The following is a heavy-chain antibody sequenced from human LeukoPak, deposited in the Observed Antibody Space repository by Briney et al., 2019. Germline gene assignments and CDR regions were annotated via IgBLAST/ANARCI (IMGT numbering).Heavy chain of an antibody. CDR1: GYTFTDYY. D-gene: IGHD3-22*01. J-gene: IGHJ5*02. CDR2: VDPEDGET. V-gene: IGHV1-69-2*01. CDR3: ATDLSHSSGYHNNWFDP. Sequence: ASVKISCKVPGYTFTDYYMHWVQQAPGKGLEWMGLVDPEDGETIYAEKFQGRVTITADTSTDTAYMELSSLRSEDTAVYYCATDLSHSSGYHNNWFDPWGQGTLVTVSS.